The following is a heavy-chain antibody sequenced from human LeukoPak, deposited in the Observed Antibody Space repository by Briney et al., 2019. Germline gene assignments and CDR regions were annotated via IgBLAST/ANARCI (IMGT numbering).Heavy chain of an antibody. CDR2: FDPEDGET. D-gene: IGHD3-16*01. V-gene: IGHV1-24*01. CDR3: ATSRVQLGGFDY. J-gene: IGHJ4*02. CDR1: GYTLTELS. Sequence: ASVKVSCKVSGYTLTELSMHWVRQAPGKGLEWMGGFDPEDGETICAQKFQGRVTMTEDTSTDTAYMELSSLRSEDTAVYYCATSRVQLGGFDYWGQGTLVTVSS.